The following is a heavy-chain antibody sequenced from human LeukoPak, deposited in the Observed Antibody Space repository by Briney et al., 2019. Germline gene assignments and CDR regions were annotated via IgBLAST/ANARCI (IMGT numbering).Heavy chain of an antibody. J-gene: IGHJ4*02. CDR3: AIPRLSSGWYPFDY. V-gene: IGHV4-39*01. CDR2: IYYGGTT. CDR1: GDSISSSNYY. D-gene: IGHD6-19*01. Sequence: SETLSLTCTVSGDSISSSNYYWGWIRQPPGKGLEWIGNIYYGGTTYYNPSLYSRVTMSVDTSSNQFSLDLSSVTAADTAVYFCAIPRLSSGWYPFDYWGQGTLITVSS.